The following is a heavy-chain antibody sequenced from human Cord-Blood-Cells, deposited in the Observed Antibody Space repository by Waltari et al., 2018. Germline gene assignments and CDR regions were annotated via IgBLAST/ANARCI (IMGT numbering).Heavy chain of an antibody. CDR1: GGSISSSSYY. V-gene: IGHV4-39*07. CDR3: ARCLDASACDI. Sequence: QLQLQESGPGLVKPSETLSLTCPVSGGSISSSSYYWGWVRQPPGKGLEWSGSIYYRGGTYYSPSLKSRVTIAVDTSKNQFSLKLSSVTAADTAVYYCARCLDASACDIWGQGTMVTVSS. J-gene: IGHJ3*02. CDR2: IYYRGGT.